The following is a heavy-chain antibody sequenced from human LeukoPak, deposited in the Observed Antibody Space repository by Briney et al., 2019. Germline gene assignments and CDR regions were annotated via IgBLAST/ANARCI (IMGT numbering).Heavy chain of an antibody. V-gene: IGHV4-59*11. CDR3: AREGTTVTHFDY. D-gene: IGHD4-17*01. J-gene: IGHJ4*02. Sequence: SETLSLTCTVSGGSIISHYWSWIRQPPGMGLEWIGYIYSSGSTDYNPSLRSRVTISVDTSKNQFSLKLSSVTAADTAVYYCAREGTTVTHFDYWGQGTLVTVSS. CDR1: GGSIISHY. CDR2: IYSSGST.